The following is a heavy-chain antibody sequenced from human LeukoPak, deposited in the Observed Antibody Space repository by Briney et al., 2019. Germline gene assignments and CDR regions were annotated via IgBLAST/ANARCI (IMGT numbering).Heavy chain of an antibody. J-gene: IGHJ4*02. V-gene: IGHV1-2*02. CDR3: ARELAFGKTRRGFDY. CDR2: INPNSGGT. CDR1: GYTFTGYY. Sequence: GASVKVSCRASGYTFTGYYMHWVRQAPGQGLEWMGWINPNSGGTNYAQKFQGRVTMTRDTSISTAYMELSRLRSDDTAVYYCARELAFGKTRRGFDYWGQGTLVTVSS. D-gene: IGHD3-10*01.